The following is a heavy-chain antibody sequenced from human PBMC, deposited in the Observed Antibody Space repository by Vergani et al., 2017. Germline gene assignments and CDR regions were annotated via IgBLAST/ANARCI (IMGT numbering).Heavy chain of an antibody. CDR3: ARGETRTDWLDP. CDR2: IYGSGNI. J-gene: IGHJ5*02. Sequence: QVQLQESGPGLVKPSQTLSLTCSVSGVSVSSTAFYWNWIRQPAGKGLEWIGRIYGSGNIHYNPSLESRVTISRDTSKNQFSLKVHSVTAADTAVYYCARGETRTDWLDPWGQGTQVIVSS. D-gene: IGHD3/OR15-3a*01. V-gene: IGHV4-61*02. CDR1: GVSVSSTAFY.